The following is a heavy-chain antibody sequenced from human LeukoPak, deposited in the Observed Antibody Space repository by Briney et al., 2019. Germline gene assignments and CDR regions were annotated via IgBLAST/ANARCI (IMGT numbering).Heavy chain of an antibody. J-gene: IGHJ6*03. D-gene: IGHD3-10*01. Sequence: GGSLRVSCAASGFTFSSYAMSWVRQAPGKGLEWVSAISGSGGSTYYADSVKGRFTISRDNSKNTLYLQMNSLRAEDTAVYYCAKVRGSYYYYMDVWGKGTTVTVSS. CDR1: GFTFSSYA. V-gene: IGHV3-23*01. CDR2: ISGSGGST. CDR3: AKVRGSYYYYMDV.